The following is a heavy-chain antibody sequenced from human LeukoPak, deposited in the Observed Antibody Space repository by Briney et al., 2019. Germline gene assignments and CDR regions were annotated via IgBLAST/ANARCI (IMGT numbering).Heavy chain of an antibody. J-gene: IGHJ6*03. CDR1: GFTFDDYT. CDR2: ISWDGGST. Sequence: GGSLRLSCAASGFTFDDYTMHWVRQAPGKGLEWVSLISWDGGSTYYADSVKGRFTISRDNSKNSLYLQMNSLRTEDTALYYCAKEGVFGEFPYYYSYYYRDVGGKGTTVTVSS. D-gene: IGHD3-10*01. CDR3: AKEGVFGEFPYYYSYYYRDV. V-gene: IGHV3-43*01.